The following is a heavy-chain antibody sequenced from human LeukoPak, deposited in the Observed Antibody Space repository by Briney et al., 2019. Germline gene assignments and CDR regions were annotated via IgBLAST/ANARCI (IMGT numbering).Heavy chain of an antibody. V-gene: IGHV3-23*01. J-gene: IGHJ2*01. CDR1: GFTFSNYA. Sequence: GGSLRLSCAASGFTFSNYAMTWVRQAPGKGLDWLAVISYSGEITYYADSVQGRFTISRDNSKNTLHLQMNSLRVDDAAIYYCAKDSPTTGGGPQGYFDLWGRGTLVTVSS. CDR3: AKDSPTTGGGPQGYFDL. D-gene: IGHD4-17*01. CDR2: ISYSGEIT.